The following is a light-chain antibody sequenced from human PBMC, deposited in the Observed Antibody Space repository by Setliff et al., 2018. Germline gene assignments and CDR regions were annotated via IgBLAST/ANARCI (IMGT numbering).Light chain of an antibody. CDR3: SSYTTSSSYV. V-gene: IGLV2-14*03. Sequence: QSALAQPASVSGSPGQSITISCTGTSSDVGAYNYVSWYQQHPGKAPKLMIYDVSNRSSGVSNRFSGSKSGNTASLTISGLQAEDEADYYCSSYTTSSSYVFGAGTKGTVL. CDR1: SSDVGAYNY. CDR2: DVS. J-gene: IGLJ1*01.